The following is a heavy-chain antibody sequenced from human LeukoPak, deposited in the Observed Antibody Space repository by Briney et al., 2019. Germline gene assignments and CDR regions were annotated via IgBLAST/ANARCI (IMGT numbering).Heavy chain of an antibody. V-gene: IGHV3-7*01. Sequence: GGSLRLSCAASGFTVSSNYMSWVRQAPGKGLAWVANIKQDGSAKYYMDSVKGRFTISRDNAKNSLYLQMNSLGVEDTAVYYCARVNPLMAPGAVDIWGQGTKVAVSS. CDR3: ARVNPLMAPGAVDI. CDR2: IKQDGSAK. D-gene: IGHD2-8*01. J-gene: IGHJ3*02. CDR1: GFTVSSNY.